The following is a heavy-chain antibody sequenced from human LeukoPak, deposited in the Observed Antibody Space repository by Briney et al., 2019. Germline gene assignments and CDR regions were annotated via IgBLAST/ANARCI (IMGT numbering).Heavy chain of an antibody. V-gene: IGHV1-46*01. D-gene: IGHD2-21*02. CDR2: INPSGGST. Sequence: ASVKVSCKASGYTFTSYHMHWVRQAPGQGLEWMGIINPSGGSTSYAQKFQGRVTMTRDTSTSTVYMELSSLRSEDTAVYYCARGATRYCGGDCYHIDPWGQGTLVTVSS. J-gene: IGHJ5*02. CDR3: ARGATRYCGGDCYHIDP. CDR1: GYTFTSYH.